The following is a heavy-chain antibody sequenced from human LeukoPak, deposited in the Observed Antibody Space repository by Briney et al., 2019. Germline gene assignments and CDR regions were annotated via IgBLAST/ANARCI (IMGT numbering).Heavy chain of an antibody. V-gene: IGHV1-2*02. Sequence: GASVKVSCKASGYTFTANHLYWVRQAPGQGLEFMGWFNPNSGGTNYAQKFQDRVTMTRDTSISTAYMELGRLTSDDTAIYYCARELGINAFDIWGQGTMVTVSS. D-gene: IGHD7-27*01. CDR2: FNPNSGGT. CDR3: ARELGINAFDI. J-gene: IGHJ3*02. CDR1: GYTFTANH.